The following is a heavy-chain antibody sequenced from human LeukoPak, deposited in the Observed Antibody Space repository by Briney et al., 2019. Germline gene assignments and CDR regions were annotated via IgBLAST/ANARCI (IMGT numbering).Heavy chain of an antibody. CDR3: ARDRWGAFDI. CDR1: GFTFSSYG. D-gene: IGHD3-16*01. Sequence: PGRSLRLSCAASGFTFSSYGMHWVRQAPGKGLEWVAVIWYDGSNKYYADSVKGRFTISRDDSKSTLYLQMNSLRAEDTAVYYCARDRWGAFDIWGQGTMVTVSS. J-gene: IGHJ3*02. CDR2: IWYDGSNK. V-gene: IGHV3-33*01.